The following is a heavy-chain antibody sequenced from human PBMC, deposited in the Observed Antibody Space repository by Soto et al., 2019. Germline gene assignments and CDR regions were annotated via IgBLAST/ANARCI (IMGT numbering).Heavy chain of an antibody. D-gene: IGHD6-19*01. CDR1: GFTFSSYG. CDR3: AKSGTIAVTGGTYDAFDI. CDR2: IWFDGSNK. V-gene: IGHV3-33*06. Sequence: QVQLVESGGGVVQPGRSLRLSCAASGFTFSSYGMHWVRQAPGKGLEWVTVIWFDGSNKYYTDSVKGRFTISRDNSKNTLYLQMNSLRAEDTAVYYCAKSGTIAVTGGTYDAFDIWGQGTMVTVSS. J-gene: IGHJ3*02.